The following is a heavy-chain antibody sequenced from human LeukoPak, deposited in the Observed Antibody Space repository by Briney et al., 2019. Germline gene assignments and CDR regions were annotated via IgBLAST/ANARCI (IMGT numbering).Heavy chain of an antibody. J-gene: IGHJ3*02. CDR1: GFTFSSYA. CDR3: AKDPVSIRGAFDI. D-gene: IGHD5-12*01. CDR2: ISGSGGRT. V-gene: IGHV3-23*01. Sequence: PGGSLRLSCAASGFTFSSYAMSWVRQAPGKGLEWVSAISGSGGRTYYADSVKGRFTISRDNSKNTLYLQMTSLKAEDTAVYCCAKDPVSIRGAFDIWGQGTMVTVSS.